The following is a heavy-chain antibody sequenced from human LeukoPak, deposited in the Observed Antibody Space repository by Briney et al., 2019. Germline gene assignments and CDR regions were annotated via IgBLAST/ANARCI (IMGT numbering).Heavy chain of an antibody. J-gene: IGHJ3*02. CDR3: ARIGAYCGGDCPLDAFDI. V-gene: IGHV5-51*06. CDR1: GYIFTTHW. Sequence: GESLKISCKASGYIFTTHWLGWVRQMPGKGLEWMGMIYPDDSDTRYNPSFQGQVTMSADKSISTAYLQWSSLKASDTAMYYCARIGAYCGGDCPLDAFDIWGQGTMVTVSS. D-gene: IGHD2-21*01. CDR2: IYPDDSDT.